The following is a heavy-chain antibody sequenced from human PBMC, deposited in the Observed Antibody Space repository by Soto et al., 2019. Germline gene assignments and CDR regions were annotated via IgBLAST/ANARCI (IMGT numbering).Heavy chain of an antibody. CDR2: ISATTNII. D-gene: IGHD2-21*02. J-gene: IGHJ6*02. Sequence: GGSLILACVASGVTFRDYTMTGVRQAPGKGLEWIAFISATTNIIYYADSVKGRSTISRDNARNALFLQMNSLRDEDTGLYYCARDLEDISNDFSSLDVWGQGTTVTVSS. CDR1: GVTFRDYT. V-gene: IGHV3-48*02. CDR3: ARDLEDISNDFSSLDV.